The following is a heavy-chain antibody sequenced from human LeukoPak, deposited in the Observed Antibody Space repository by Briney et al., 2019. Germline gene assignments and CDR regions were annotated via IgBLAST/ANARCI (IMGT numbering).Heavy chain of an antibody. V-gene: IGHV3-48*01. D-gene: IGHD6-13*01. CDR3: ARRHGNRWYVDY. CDR1: GFTFSDYS. J-gene: IGHJ4*02. CDR2: ISSTSATM. Sequence: GGSLRLSCSASGFTFSDYSMNWVRQAPGKGLEWVSYISSTSATMYHADSVKGRFTISRDNAKNSQYLQMNSLRAEDTAVYYCARRHGNRWYVDYWGQGTLVTVSS.